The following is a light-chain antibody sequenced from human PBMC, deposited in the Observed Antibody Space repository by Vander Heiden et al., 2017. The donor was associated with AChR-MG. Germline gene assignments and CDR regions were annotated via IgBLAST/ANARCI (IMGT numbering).Light chain of an antibody. J-gene: IGKJ5*01. CDR1: QSFSSSY. CDR3: QKYGRSPIT. CDR2: DAS. Sequence: IVLTHSPPTPPFPPGASAPLPCGATQSFSSSYLAWYQQKHGLAPRLLIYDASSRATGIPAGFSGSGSGTEFTITISRREPEDFAVYYCQKYGRSPITFGQGTRLEIK. V-gene: IGKV3D-20*01.